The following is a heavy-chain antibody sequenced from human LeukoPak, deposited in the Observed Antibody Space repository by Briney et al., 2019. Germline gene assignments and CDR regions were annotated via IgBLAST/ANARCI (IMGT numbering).Heavy chain of an antibody. CDR3: ALIHYGGPTYFDY. Sequence: GASVKVSCKASGYIFTGYYMHWVRQAPGQGLEWMGRITPKSGGTKYAQKFQGRVTMTRDTSTSTAYMEVSRMRSDDAAVYNCALIHYGGPTYFDYWGQGTLVTVSS. CDR1: GYIFTGYY. D-gene: IGHD4/OR15-4a*01. CDR2: ITPKSGGT. J-gene: IGHJ4*02. V-gene: IGHV1-2*06.